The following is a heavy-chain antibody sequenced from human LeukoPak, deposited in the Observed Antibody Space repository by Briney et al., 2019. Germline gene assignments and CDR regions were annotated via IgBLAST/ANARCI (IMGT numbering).Heavy chain of an antibody. CDR1: GFTFKSYA. CDR3: AREGVDTAMVIGWYWYFDL. Sequence: PGGSLRLFCAVSGFTFKSYAAHWVRQAPGQGLKWVGALSHDGGTESYAGSVKGRFSISTDSSKSTVYLQMNNMRAEDTAVYYCAREGVDTAMVIGWYWYFDLWGRGTLVTVSS. V-gene: IGHV3-30*04. CDR2: LSHDGGTE. J-gene: IGHJ2*01. D-gene: IGHD5-18*01.